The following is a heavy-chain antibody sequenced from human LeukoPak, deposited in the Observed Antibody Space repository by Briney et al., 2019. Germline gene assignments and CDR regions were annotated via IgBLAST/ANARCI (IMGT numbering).Heavy chain of an antibody. CDR2: IDIGGTNT. Sequence: GGSLRLSCAASGFTFNDYYMSWIRQAPGKGLEWLSYIDIGGTNTHYADSVKGRFTISRDNAKKSLYLEMNNLRAEDTAVYYCATDGAGFDNWGQGVLVTVSS. J-gene: IGHJ5*02. V-gene: IGHV3-11*01. CDR1: GFTFNDYY. CDR3: ATDGAGFDN.